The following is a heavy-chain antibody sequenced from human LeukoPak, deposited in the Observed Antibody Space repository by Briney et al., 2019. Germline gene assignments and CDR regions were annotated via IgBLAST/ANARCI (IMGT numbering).Heavy chain of an antibody. D-gene: IGHD5-18*01. J-gene: IGHJ4*02. CDR3: AKARPYSYGPFDY. CDR2: IYSGGST. CDR1: GFTVSSNY. V-gene: IGHV3-53*01. Sequence: PGGSLRLSCAASGFTVSSNYMSWVRQAPGKGLEWVSVIYSGGSTYYADSVKGRFTISRDNSKNTLNLQMNSLRAEDTAVYYCAKARPYSYGPFDYWGQGTLVTVSS.